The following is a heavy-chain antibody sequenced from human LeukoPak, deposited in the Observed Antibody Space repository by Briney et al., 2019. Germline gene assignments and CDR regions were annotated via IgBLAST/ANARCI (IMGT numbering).Heavy chain of an antibody. D-gene: IGHD3-22*01. V-gene: IGHV3-23*01. CDR1: GFTFSSYA. Sequence: QSGGSLRLSCAASGFTFSSYAMSWVRQAPGKGLEWVSAISGSGGSTYYADSVKGRFTISRDNSKNTLYLQMNSLRAEDTAVYYCAKCNYYDSSGYYDPVGPDAFDIWGQGTMVAVSS. CDR3: AKCNYYDSSGYYDPVGPDAFDI. CDR2: ISGSGGST. J-gene: IGHJ3*02.